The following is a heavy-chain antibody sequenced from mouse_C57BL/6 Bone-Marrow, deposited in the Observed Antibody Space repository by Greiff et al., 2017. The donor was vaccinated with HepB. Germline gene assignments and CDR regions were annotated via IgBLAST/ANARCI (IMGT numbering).Heavy chain of an antibody. D-gene: IGHD4-1*01. V-gene: IGHV1-81*01. J-gene: IGHJ4*01. Sequence: VQLVESGAELARPGASVKLSCKASGYTFTSYGISWVKQRTGQGLEWIGEIYPRSGNTYYNEKFKGKATLTADKSSSTAYMELRSLTSEDSAVYFCASGIYFAMDYWGQGTSVTVYS. CDR1: GYTFTSYG. CDR2: IYPRSGNT. CDR3: ASGIYFAMDY.